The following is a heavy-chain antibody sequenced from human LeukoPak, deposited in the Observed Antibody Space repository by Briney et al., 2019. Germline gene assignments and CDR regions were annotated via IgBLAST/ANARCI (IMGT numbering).Heavy chain of an antibody. CDR2: TWFDGSSE. CDR1: GFTFSNFA. CDR3: AKDSGITVIQRPFDY. D-gene: IGHD1-20*01. J-gene: IGHJ4*02. Sequence: GGSLRLSCATSGFTFSNFAMHWVRQTPGKGLEWVALTWFDGSSESYADSVKGRFTISRDNTNNTLHLQMSSLRAEDTTVYFCAKDSGITVIQRPFDYWGQGTLVTVSS. V-gene: IGHV3-33*06.